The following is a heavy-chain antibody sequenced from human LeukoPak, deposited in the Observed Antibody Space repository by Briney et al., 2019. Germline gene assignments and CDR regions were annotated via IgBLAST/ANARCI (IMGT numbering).Heavy chain of an antibody. D-gene: IGHD2-2*01. V-gene: IGHV4-59*08. J-gene: IGHJ5*02. CDR2: IYYTGTT. CDR3: ARHDAVPRFSNGFDP. Sequence: PSETLSLTCSVSGGSINSYFWSWIRQPPGKGLEWIGYIYYTGTTRYNPSLRSRVTISVDTSKNHFSFELNSVTAADTAVYYCARHDAVPRFSNGFDPWGQGTLVTVSS. CDR1: GGSINSYF.